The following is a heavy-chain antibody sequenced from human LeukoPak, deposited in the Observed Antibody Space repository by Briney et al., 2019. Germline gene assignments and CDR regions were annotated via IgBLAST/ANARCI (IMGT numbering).Heavy chain of an antibody. D-gene: IGHD6-13*01. J-gene: IGHJ5*02. CDR3: ARDMRIAAAGTEDWFDP. Sequence: PSETLSLTCTVSGGSISSYYWSWIRQPPGKGLEWIGYIYYSGSTNYNPSLKSRVTISVDTSKNQFSLKLSSVTAADTAVYYCARDMRIAAAGTEDWFDPWGQGTLVTVSS. CDR2: IYYSGST. V-gene: IGHV4-59*01. CDR1: GGSISSYY.